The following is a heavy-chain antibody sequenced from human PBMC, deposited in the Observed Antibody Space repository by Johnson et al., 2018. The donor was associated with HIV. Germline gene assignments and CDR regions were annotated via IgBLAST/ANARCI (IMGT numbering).Heavy chain of an antibody. Sequence: QVQLVESGGGLVKPGGSLRLSCVASGFTFSDYYMSWIRQAPGKGLEWVSYISGSGSYRDYSDSVKGRFTISRDNSKNTLYLQMNSLRAEDTAFYHCAKDIGGGLYYASGNGAFHSWGQGTMVTVSS. CDR3: AKDIGGGLYYASGNGAFHS. D-gene: IGHD3-10*01. CDR1: GFTFSDYY. CDR2: ISGSGSYR. V-gene: IGHV3-11*05. J-gene: IGHJ3*01.